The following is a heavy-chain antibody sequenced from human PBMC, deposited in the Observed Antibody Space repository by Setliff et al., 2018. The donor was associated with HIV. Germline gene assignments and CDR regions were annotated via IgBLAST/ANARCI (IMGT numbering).Heavy chain of an antibody. CDR3: ARGQSQGYAYSGSDGAFDI. J-gene: IGHJ3*02. V-gene: IGHV1-69*05. D-gene: IGHD1-26*01. CDR1: GGTFSSYA. CDR2: IIPMFGTR. Sequence: SVKVSCKASGGTFSSYAINWVRQAPGQGLEWMGGIIPMFGTRNYAQKFQGRVTITTDESTSTAYMELSSLRSEETALYYCARGQSQGYAYSGSDGAFDIWGQGTMVTVS.